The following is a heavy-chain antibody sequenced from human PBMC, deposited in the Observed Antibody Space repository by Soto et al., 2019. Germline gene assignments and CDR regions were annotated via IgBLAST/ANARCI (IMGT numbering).Heavy chain of an antibody. V-gene: IGHV4-31*03. CDR3: ARGRRFLEWSGPCDY. D-gene: IGHD3-3*01. Sequence: QVQLQESGPGLVKPSQTLSLTCTVSGASISSGDYYWNWIRQHPGKGLEWIGYIYYSGSTYYNPSLKSRITILVETSKNQFSLRLRSVTAADTAVYYCARGRRFLEWSGPCDYWGQGTLVTVSS. J-gene: IGHJ4*02. CDR2: IYYSGST. CDR1: GASISSGDYY.